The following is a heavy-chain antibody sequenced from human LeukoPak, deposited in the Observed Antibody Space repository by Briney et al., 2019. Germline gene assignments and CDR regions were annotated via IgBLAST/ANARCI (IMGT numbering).Heavy chain of an antibody. CDR1: GGSISSYY. D-gene: IGHD3-22*01. CDR2: IYYSGST. CDR3: ARGPRGYYYDIIGDYDV. V-gene: IGHV4-59*01. Sequence: SETLSLTCTVSGGSISSYYWSWIRQPPGKGLEWIGYIYYSGSTNYNPSLKSRVTISVDTSKNQFSLKLSSVTAADTAVYYCARGPRGYYYDIIGDYDVWGQGTMVTVSS. J-gene: IGHJ3*01.